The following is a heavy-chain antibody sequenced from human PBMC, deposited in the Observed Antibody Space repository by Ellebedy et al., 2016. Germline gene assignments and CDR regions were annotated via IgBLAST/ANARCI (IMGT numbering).Heavy chain of an antibody. CDR1: GYTFTDYY. CDR3: ARVSSVVAAADY. J-gene: IGHJ4*02. Sequence: ASVKVSXXASGYTFTDYYFHWMRQAPGQGLEWMGWINPNSGGTNYAQKFQGRVTLTRDTSINTAYMDLSRLRYDDTAVYYCARVSSVVAAADYWGQGTLVTVSS. CDR2: INPNSGGT. V-gene: IGHV1-2*02. D-gene: IGHD6-13*01.